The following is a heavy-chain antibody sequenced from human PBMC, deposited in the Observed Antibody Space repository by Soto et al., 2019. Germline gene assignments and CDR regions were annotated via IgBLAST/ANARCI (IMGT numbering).Heavy chain of an antibody. Sequence: ASVKVSCKASGYTFSSYAMHWVRQAPGQRLEWMGWINAGYGNTKSSQKFQDRVTISRDTSASTAYMELTSLRSEDTAVYYCARDAGDGTFDFWGQGTLVTVSS. CDR3: ARDAGDGTFDF. CDR2: INAGYGNT. J-gene: IGHJ4*02. D-gene: IGHD7-27*01. V-gene: IGHV1-3*01. CDR1: GYTFSSYA.